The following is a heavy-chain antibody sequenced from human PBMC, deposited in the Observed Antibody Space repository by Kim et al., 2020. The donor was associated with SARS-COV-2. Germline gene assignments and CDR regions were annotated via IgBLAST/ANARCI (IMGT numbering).Heavy chain of an antibody. V-gene: IGHV3-53*01. Sequence: YDGGTTKYANSGKGRFTITRDKTKNTLYIQMNSLGAEDTGVYDCARDDHYWGQGTLVTVSS. D-gene: IGHD3-10*01. CDR3: ARDDHY. CDR2: YDGGTT. J-gene: IGHJ4*02.